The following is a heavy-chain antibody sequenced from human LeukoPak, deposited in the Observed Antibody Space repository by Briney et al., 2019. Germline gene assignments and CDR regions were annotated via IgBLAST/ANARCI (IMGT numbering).Heavy chain of an antibody. CDR1: GFTFSNYW. D-gene: IGHD5-12*01. Sequence: GGSLRLSCVASGFTFSNYWMTWVRQAPGKGLEWVSSISSSSSYIYYADSVKGRFTISRDNAKNSLYLQMNSLRAEDTAVYYCARDQGYSGYDLYCLDYWGQGTLVTVSS. V-gene: IGHV3-21*01. CDR3: ARDQGYSGYDLYCLDY. CDR2: ISSSSSYI. J-gene: IGHJ4*02.